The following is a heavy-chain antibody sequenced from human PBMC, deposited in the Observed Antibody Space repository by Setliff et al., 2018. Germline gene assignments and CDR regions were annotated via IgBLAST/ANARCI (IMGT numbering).Heavy chain of an antibody. Sequence: PSETLSLTCTVSDVSISSSSFYWAWIRQPPGKGLEWIGSIYYSGTAYYNPSLKSRVTISVDTSKNQFSLQVTSVTATDTAVYYCARHEFVGGYYGSVTYRHFDYWGQGILVTVSS. J-gene: IGHJ4*02. CDR3: ARHEFVGGYYGSVTYRHFDY. CDR2: IYYSGTA. D-gene: IGHD3-10*01. V-gene: IGHV4-39*01. CDR1: DVSISSSSFY.